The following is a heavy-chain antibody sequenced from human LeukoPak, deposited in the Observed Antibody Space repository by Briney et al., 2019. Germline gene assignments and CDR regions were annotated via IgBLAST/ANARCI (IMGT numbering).Heavy chain of an antibody. CDR3: ARRAKVSLVGAPANAFDI. J-gene: IGHJ3*02. D-gene: IGHD1-26*01. V-gene: IGHV3-7*01. CDR1: GFSFRSYW. Sequence: GGSLRLSCAASGFSFRSYWMSWVRQAPGKGLEWVANIRQDGNEIYYADSVKGRFTISRDNAKNSLYLQMNILRAEDTAVYYCARRAKVSLVGAPANAFDIWGQGTMVTVSS. CDR2: IRQDGNEI.